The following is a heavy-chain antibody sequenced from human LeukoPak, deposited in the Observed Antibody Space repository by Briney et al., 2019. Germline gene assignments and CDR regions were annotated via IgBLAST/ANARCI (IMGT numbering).Heavy chain of an antibody. Sequence: GRSLRLSCAASEFTFSTYSMHWVRQAPGKGLEWVAFASNDGSNEYHANSVKGRFTISRDNPRNTLYLQMNSLRTEDMAVYYCARDPRYSYGYLDYWGQGALVIVSS. J-gene: IGHJ4*02. CDR2: ASNDGSNE. CDR1: EFTFSTYS. V-gene: IGHV3-30-3*01. CDR3: ARDPRYSYGYLDY. D-gene: IGHD5-18*01.